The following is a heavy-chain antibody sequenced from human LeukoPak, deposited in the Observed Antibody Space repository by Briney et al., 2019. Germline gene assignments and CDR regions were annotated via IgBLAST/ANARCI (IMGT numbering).Heavy chain of an antibody. J-gene: IGHJ4*02. CDR1: GFTVHTSS. D-gene: IGHD5-18*01. V-gene: IGHV3-53*04. CDR3: ARVHTVIAYYSAL. CDR2: IYSGGTT. Sequence: GGSLRLLHAFSGFTVHTSSKTCVRQAPGKGLEWVSTIYSGGTTYYADSVMGRFTISRHNSRNTLYLQMNSLRAEDTAVYYCARVHTVIAYYSALWSQGTLVTVSS.